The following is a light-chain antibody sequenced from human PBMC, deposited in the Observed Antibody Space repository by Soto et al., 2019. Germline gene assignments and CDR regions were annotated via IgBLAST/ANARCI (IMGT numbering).Light chain of an antibody. CDR2: AAS. V-gene: IGKV1-39*01. CDR3: QMYTRPPRW. J-gene: IGKJ1*01. CDR1: QSISSY. Sequence: DIQLNKKTSSLSASVGDRVTITCRASQSISSYLNWYQQKPGKAPKLLIYAASSLQSGVPSRFSGSGSGTDFTLTISSLQPEDVATYYCQMYTRPPRWFGHRIKVDMK.